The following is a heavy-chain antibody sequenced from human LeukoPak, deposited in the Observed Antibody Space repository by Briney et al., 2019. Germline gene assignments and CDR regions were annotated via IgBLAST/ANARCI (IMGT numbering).Heavy chain of an antibody. CDR1: GRSFNGYY. CDR2: INRSGST. V-gene: IGHV4-34*01. CDR3: ARDAYYYDSSGRDAFDI. Sequence: SETLSLTCAGYGRSFNGYYWSWIRQPPGRGLEWIGEINRSGSTNYNPSLKGRVTISVDTSKNQFPLKLSSVTAADTAVYYCARDAYYYDSSGRDAFDIWGQGTMVTVSS. J-gene: IGHJ3*02. D-gene: IGHD3-22*01.